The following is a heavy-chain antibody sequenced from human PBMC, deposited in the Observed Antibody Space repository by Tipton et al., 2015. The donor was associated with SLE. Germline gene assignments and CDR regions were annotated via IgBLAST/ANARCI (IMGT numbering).Heavy chain of an antibody. CDR3: ARHDTNYGRNWFDP. D-gene: IGHD2-8*01. V-gene: IGHV4-39*01. CDR1: GGSISGSNYY. J-gene: IGHJ5*02. Sequence: TLSLTCTVSGGSISGSNYYWGWIRQPPGKGPEWIGRITNNGNTYYNPSLQSRVTMSVDTSKNHFSLKLSSGTAADTAVYYCARHDTNYGRNWFDPWGQGTLVTVSS. CDR2: ITNNGNT.